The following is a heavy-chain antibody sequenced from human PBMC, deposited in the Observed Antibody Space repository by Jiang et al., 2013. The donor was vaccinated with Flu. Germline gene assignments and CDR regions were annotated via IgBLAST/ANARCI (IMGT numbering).Heavy chain of an antibody. J-gene: IGHJ4*02. Sequence: VQLLESGGGLVQSGGSLRLSCAASGFTFSNYEMNWVRQAPGKGLEWISFINKSGGTIYYADSVKGRFTISRDNAKNSLYLQMDSLRVEDTAVYYCARDREEGATEYWGQGTLVTVSS. D-gene: IGHD1-26*01. V-gene: IGHV3-48*03. CDR2: INKSGGTI. CDR1: GFTFSNYE. CDR3: ARDREEGATEY.